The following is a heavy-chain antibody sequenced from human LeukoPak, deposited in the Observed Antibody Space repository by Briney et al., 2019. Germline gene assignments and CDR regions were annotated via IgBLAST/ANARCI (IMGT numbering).Heavy chain of an antibody. CDR2: INHSGST. D-gene: IGHD2-2*01. Sequence: PSETLSLTCAVSGGAFSGYYWSWIRQPPGKGLEWIGEINHSGSTNYNPSLKSRVTISVDTSKNQFSLKLSSVTAADTAVYYCARKTTGRVPAADDAFDIWGQGTMVTVSS. V-gene: IGHV4-34*01. CDR1: GGAFSGYY. J-gene: IGHJ3*02. CDR3: ARKTTGRVPAADDAFDI.